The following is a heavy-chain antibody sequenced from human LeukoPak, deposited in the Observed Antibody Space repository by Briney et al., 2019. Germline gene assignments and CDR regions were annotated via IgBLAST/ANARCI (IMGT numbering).Heavy chain of an antibody. J-gene: IGHJ4*02. CDR1: GFTFSNYA. D-gene: IGHD7-27*01. CDR2: ISGSSDNT. V-gene: IGHV3-23*01. CDR3: AKDPINWGSIYFDC. Sequence: HLGGSLRLSCEASGFTFSNYAMSWVRQAPGKGLEWVSSISGSSDNTNYADSVKGRFTISRDNSKNILYLQMNSLTAEDTAVYWCAKDPINWGSIYFDCWGQGTLVTVSS.